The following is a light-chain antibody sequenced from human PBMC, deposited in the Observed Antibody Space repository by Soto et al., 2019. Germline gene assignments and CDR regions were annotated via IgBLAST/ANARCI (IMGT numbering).Light chain of an antibody. CDR2: DAS. CDR3: QQYDTYPLT. J-gene: IGKJ4*01. Sequence: DVQMTQSPSSLSASVGDRVTITCRASQSINNWLAWYQQKPGKAPKFLTYDASTLETGVPSRFSGSASGTEFTLTISGLQPEDVASYYCQQYDTYPLTFGGGTRVELK. CDR1: QSINNW. V-gene: IGKV1-5*01.